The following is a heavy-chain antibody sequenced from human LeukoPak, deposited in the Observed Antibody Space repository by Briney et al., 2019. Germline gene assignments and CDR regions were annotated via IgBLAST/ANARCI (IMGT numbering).Heavy chain of an antibody. CDR3: ARSGGY. D-gene: IGHD3-10*01. CDR2: INHSGST. V-gene: IGHV4-34*01. Sequence: GSLRLSCAASGFTFSDYYMSWIRQAPGKGLEWIGEINHSGSTNYNPSLKSRVTISVDTSKNKFSLKLSSVTAADTAVYYCARSGGYWGQGTLVTVSS. CDR1: GFTFSDYY. J-gene: IGHJ4*02.